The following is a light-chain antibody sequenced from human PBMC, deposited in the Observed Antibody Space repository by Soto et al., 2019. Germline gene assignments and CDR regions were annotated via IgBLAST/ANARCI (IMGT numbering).Light chain of an antibody. CDR2: EVI. Sequence: QSVLTQSASVSGSPGQSITIPCTGTSSDVGGYDYVSWYQQHPGKVPKLIIYEVIKRPSGVSHRFSGSKSGNTASLTISGLQTEDEADYYCSSYTTSSALVFGGGTKSPS. CDR3: SSYTTSSALV. J-gene: IGLJ2*01. CDR1: SSDVGGYDY. V-gene: IGLV2-14*01.